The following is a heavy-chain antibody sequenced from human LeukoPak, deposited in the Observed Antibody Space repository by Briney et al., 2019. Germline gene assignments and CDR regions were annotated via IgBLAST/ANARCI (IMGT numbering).Heavy chain of an antibody. CDR3: ARGPIVGAKGY. CDR2: ISYDGSNK. CDR1: GFTFSSYA. Sequence: GGSLRLSCAASGFTFSSYAMHWVRQAPGKGLEWVAVISYDGSNKYYADSVKGRFTISRDNSKNTLYLQMNSRRAEDTAVYYCARGPIVGAKGYWGQGTLVTVSS. J-gene: IGHJ4*02. D-gene: IGHD1-26*01. V-gene: IGHV3-30*04.